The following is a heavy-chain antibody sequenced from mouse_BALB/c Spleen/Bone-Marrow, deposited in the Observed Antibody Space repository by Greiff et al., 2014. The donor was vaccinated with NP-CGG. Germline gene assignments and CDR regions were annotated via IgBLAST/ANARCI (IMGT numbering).Heavy chain of an antibody. CDR3: ARMIYGSSYIIDF. J-gene: IGHJ4*01. D-gene: IGHD1-1*01. V-gene: IGHV1S81*02. CDR1: GYTFTSYW. Sequence: QVQLQQSGAELVKPGASVKLSCRASGYTFTSYWMHWVKQRPGQGLEWIGEINPSNGRTNYNEKFKSMATLTVDKPSSTAYMQLSRLTSEDSAVFYCARMIYGSSYIIDFWGQGTSVTVSS. CDR2: INPSNGRT.